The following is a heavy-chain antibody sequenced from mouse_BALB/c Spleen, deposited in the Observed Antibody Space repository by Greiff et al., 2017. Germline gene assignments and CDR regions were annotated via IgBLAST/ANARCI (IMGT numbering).Heavy chain of an antibody. CDR2: ISSGSSTI. D-gene: IGHD1-1*01. CDR3: ARAHYYGSSYYFDY. CDR1: GFTFSSFG. V-gene: IGHV5-17*02. Sequence: EVKLVESGGGLVQPGGSRKLSCAASGFTFSSFGMHWVRQAPEKGLEWVAYISSGSSTIYYADTVKGRFTISRDNPKNTLFLQMTSLRSEDTAMYYCARAHYYGSSYYFDYWGQGTTLTVSS. J-gene: IGHJ2*01.